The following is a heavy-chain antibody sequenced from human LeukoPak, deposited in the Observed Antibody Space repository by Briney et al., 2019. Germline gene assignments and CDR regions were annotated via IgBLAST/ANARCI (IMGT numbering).Heavy chain of an antibody. Sequence: ASVKVSCKASGYTFTSYDINWVRQATGQGLEWMGWMNPNSGNTGYAQKFQGRVTITRNTSISTAYMGLSGLRSEDTAVYYCARGKIGYYYDSSGKSYYYYYMDVWGKGTTVTVSS. CDR2: MNPNSGNT. CDR1: GYTFTSYD. D-gene: IGHD3-22*01. V-gene: IGHV1-8*03. J-gene: IGHJ6*03. CDR3: ARGKIGYYYDSSGKSYYYYYMDV.